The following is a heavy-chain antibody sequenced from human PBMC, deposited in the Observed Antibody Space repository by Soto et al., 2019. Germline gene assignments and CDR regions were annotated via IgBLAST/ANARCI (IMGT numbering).Heavy chain of an antibody. V-gene: IGHV4-59*01. D-gene: IGHD5-12*01. Sequence: QVQLQESGPGLVKPSETLSLTCAVSGGSISGYYWSWIRQPPGKRLAWIGYIYYSGYTNYNPSLKSRVTISVDRSKNQFSLELRSVTASDTAVYYCARDSVGSGYDWGQGTLVTVSS. CDR3: ARDSVGSGYD. J-gene: IGHJ4*02. CDR1: GGSISGYY. CDR2: IYYSGYT.